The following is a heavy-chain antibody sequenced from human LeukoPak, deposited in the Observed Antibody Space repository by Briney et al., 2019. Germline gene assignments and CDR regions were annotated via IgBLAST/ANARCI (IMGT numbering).Heavy chain of an antibody. CDR2: INPSGGST. CDR1: GYTFTSYY. D-gene: IGHD6-19*01. Sequence: ASVKVFCKASGYTFTSYYMHWVRQAPGQGLEWMGIINPSGGSTSYAQKFQGRVTMTRDTSTSTVYMELSSLRSEDTAVYYCARVIVRAVAGRSDTTPTLYYFDYWGQGTLVTVSS. V-gene: IGHV1-46*01. CDR3: ARVIVRAVAGRSDTTPTLYYFDY. J-gene: IGHJ4*02.